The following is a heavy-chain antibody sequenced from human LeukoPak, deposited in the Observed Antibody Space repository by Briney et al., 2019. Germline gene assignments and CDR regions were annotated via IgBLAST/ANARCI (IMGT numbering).Heavy chain of an antibody. D-gene: IGHD6-19*01. CDR2: MNPKSGDT. V-gene: IGHV1-8*03. CDR1: GYSFTNYD. CDR3: ARGAYSSGSYYFDH. J-gene: IGHJ4*02. Sequence: ASVKVSCKASGYSFTNYDINWVRQATGQGLEWMGWMNPKSGDTGYSQKFQGRVTITADESTSTAYMQLSSLRSEDTAVYHCARGAYSSGSYYFDHWGQGTLVTVSS.